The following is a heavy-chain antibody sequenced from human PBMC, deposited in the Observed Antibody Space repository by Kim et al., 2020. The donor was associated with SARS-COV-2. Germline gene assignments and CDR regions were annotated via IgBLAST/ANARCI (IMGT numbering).Heavy chain of an antibody. J-gene: IGHJ4*02. V-gene: IGHV4-59*01. CDR3: ARDRSGVPAAQDYFDY. D-gene: IGHD2-2*01. CDR2: IYYSGST. CDR1: GGSISSYY. Sequence: SETLSLTCTVSGGSISSYYWSWIRQPPGKGLEWIGYIYYSGSTNYNPSLKSRVTISVDTSKNQFSLKLSSVTAADTAVYYCARDRSGVPAAQDYFDYWGQGTLVTVSS.